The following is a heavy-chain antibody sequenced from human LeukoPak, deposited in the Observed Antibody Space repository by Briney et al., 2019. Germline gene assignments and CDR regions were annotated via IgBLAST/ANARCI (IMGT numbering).Heavy chain of an antibody. CDR1: GFTFSNYA. D-gene: IGHD6-13*01. J-gene: IGHJ4*02. V-gene: IGHV3-30-3*01. Sequence: GGSLRLSCAASGFTFSNYAMNWARQAPGKGLEWVAVISYDGSNKYYADSVKGRFTISRDNSKNTLYLQMNSLRAEDTAVYYCARGGSSSSWFYYFDYWGQGTLVTVSS. CDR3: ARGGSSSSWFYYFDY. CDR2: ISYDGSNK.